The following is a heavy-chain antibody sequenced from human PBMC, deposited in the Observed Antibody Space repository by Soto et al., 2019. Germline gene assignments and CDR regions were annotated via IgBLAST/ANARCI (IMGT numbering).Heavy chain of an antibody. V-gene: IGHV3-30-3*01. Sequence: QPGGSLRLSCAASGFTFSSYAMHWVRQAPGKGLEWVAVISYDGSNKYYADSVKGRFTISRDNSKNTLYLQMNSLRAEDTAVYYCARDSVDSYGYFDYWGQGTLVTVSS. CDR2: ISYDGSNK. J-gene: IGHJ4*02. D-gene: IGHD5-18*01. CDR1: GFTFSSYA. CDR3: ARDSVDSYGYFDY.